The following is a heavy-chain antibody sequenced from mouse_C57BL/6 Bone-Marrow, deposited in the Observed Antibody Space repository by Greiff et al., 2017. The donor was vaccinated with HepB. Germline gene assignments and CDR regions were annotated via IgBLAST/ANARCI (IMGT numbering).Heavy chain of an antibody. D-gene: IGHD2-2*01. Sequence: VQLQQSGAELARPGASVKLSCKASGYTFTSYGISWVKQRTGQGLEWIGEIYPRSGNTYYNEKFKGKATLTADKSSSTAYMELRSLTSEDSAVYLCARRGYVDYWGQCTTLTVSS. CDR1: GYTFTSYG. CDR3: ARRGYVDY. V-gene: IGHV1-81*01. CDR2: IYPRSGNT. J-gene: IGHJ2*01.